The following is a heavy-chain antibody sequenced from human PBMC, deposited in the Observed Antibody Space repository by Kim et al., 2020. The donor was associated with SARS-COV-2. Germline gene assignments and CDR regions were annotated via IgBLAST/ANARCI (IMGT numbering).Heavy chain of an antibody. D-gene: IGHD6-13*01. CDR2: IYHSGST. J-gene: IGHJ4*02. V-gene: IGHV4-4*02. CDR3: ARDISSWSAPQGDY. CDR1: GGSISSSNW. Sequence: SETLSLTCAVSGGSISSSNWWSWVRQPPGKGLEWIGEIYHSGSTNYNPSLKSRVTISVDKSKNQFSLKLSSVTAADTAVYYCARDISSWSAPQGDYWGQGTLVTVSS.